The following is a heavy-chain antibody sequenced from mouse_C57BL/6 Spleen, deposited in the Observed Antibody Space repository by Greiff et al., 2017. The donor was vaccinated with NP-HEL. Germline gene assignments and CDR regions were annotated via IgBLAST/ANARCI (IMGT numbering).Heavy chain of an antibody. J-gene: IGHJ3*01. Sequence: VQLKESGPELVKPGASVKISCKASGYTFTDYYMNWVKQSHGKSLEWIGDINPNNGGTSYNQKFKGKATLTVDKSSSTAYMELRSLTSEDSAVYYCAREWLLPAYWGQGTLVTVSA. CDR1: GYTFTDYY. V-gene: IGHV1-26*01. CDR2: INPNNGGT. D-gene: IGHD2-3*01. CDR3: AREWLLPAY.